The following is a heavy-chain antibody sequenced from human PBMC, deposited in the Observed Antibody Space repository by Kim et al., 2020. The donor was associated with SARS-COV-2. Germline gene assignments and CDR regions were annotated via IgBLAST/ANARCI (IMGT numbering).Heavy chain of an antibody. D-gene: IGHD3-10*01. V-gene: IGHV1-2*05. Sequence: ASVKVSCKASGYTFTGYYMHWVRQAPGQGLEWMGRINPNSGGTNYAQKFQGRVTMTRDTSISTAYMELSRLRSDDTVVYYCARAVMVQGSPGWFDPWGQGTLVTVSS. CDR3: ARAVMVQGSPGWFDP. CDR1: GYTFTGYY. CDR2: INPNSGGT. J-gene: IGHJ5*02.